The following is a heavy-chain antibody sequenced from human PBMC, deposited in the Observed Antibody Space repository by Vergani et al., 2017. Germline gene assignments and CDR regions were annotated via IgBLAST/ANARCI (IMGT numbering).Heavy chain of an antibody. D-gene: IGHD1-1*01. V-gene: IGHV4-34*01. Sequence: QVQLQQWGAGLLKPSETLSLTCAVYGGSFSGYYWSWIRQPPGKGLEWIGEINHSGSTNYNPSLKSRVTISVDTSKNQFSLKLSSVTAADTAVYYCARGVRNRFYYYYYMDVWGKGTTVTVSS. J-gene: IGHJ6*03. CDR2: INHSGST. CDR1: GGSFSGYY. CDR3: ARGVRNRFYYYYYMDV.